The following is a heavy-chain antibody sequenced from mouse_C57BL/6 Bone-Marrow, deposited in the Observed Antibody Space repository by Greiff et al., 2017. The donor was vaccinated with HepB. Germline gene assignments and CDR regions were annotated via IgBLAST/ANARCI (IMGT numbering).Heavy chain of an antibody. CDR1: GYTFTSYG. V-gene: IGHV1-81*01. CDR3: ARTDYDYAYWYFDV. CDR2: IYPRSGNT. D-gene: IGHD2-4*01. Sequence: QVQLQQSGAELARPGASVKLSCKASGYTFTSYGISWVKQRTGQGLEWIGEIYPRSGNTYYNEKLKGKATLTADKSSSTAYMELRSLTSEDSAVYFCARTDYDYAYWYFDVWGTGTTVTVSS. J-gene: IGHJ1*03.